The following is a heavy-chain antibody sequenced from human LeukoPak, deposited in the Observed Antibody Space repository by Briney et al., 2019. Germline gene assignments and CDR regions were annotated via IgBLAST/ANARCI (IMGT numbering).Heavy chain of an antibody. CDR1: GFTFDDYA. CDR2: ISGDGTST. J-gene: IGHJ4*02. Sequence: GGSLRLSCAASGFTFDDYAMHWVRQAPGKGLEWASLISGDGTSTYYADSVKGRFTISRDNSKNSLYLQMNSLRTADTALYYCAKVPDYGGFIFDYWGQGTLVTVSS. D-gene: IGHD4-23*01. V-gene: IGHV3-43*02. CDR3: AKVPDYGGFIFDY.